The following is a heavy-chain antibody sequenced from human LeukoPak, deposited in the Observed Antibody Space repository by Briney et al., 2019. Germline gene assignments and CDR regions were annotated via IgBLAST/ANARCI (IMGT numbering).Heavy chain of an antibody. CDR1: GYTFTSYG. J-gene: IGHJ4*02. V-gene: IGHV1-18*01. D-gene: IGHD3-10*01. CDR3: ATTPLLLWFGELLF. CDR2: ISAYNGNT. Sequence: GASVKVSCKASGYTFTSYGISWVRQAPGQGLEWMGWISAYNGNTNYAQKLQGRVTMTTDTSTSTAYMELRSLRSDDTAVYYCATTPLLLWFGELLFWGQGTLVTVSS.